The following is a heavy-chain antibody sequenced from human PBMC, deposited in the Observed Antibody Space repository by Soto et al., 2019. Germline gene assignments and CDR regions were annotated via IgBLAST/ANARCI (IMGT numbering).Heavy chain of an antibody. J-gene: IGHJ5*02. CDR2: MNPGSGDT. Sequence: GASVKVSCKTSGSTFTNNDVSWVRQATGQGLEWMGWMNPGSGDTGYAQKFQGRVTMTRDISIATAYMELNSLTSEDTAIYYCARMESFGSLNWFDPWGQGTLVTVSS. CDR1: GSTFTNND. CDR3: ARMESFGSLNWFDP. V-gene: IGHV1-8*02. D-gene: IGHD5-18*01.